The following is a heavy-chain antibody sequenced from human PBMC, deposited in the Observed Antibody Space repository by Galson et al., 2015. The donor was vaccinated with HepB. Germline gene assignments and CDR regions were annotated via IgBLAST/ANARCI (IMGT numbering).Heavy chain of an antibody. D-gene: IGHD6-19*01. J-gene: IGHJ3*02. Sequence: CAISGDSVSSNSAAWNWIRRSPSRGLEWLGRTYYRSKWYNDYAVSVKSRITINPDTSKNQFSLQLNSVTPEDTAVYYCARAVAGYGSDAFDIWGQGTMVTVSS. CDR1: GDSVSSNSAA. CDR2: TYYRSKWYN. CDR3: ARAVAGYGSDAFDI. V-gene: IGHV6-1*01.